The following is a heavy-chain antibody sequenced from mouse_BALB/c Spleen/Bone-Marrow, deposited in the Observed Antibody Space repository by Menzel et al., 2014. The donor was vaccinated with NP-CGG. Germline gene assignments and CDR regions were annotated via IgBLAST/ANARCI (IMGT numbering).Heavy chain of an antibody. CDR1: GYTFTTYW. CDR3: ATYVGFAF. CDR2: INPSTGYI. Sequence: VMLVESGAELAKPGASVKMSCKASGYTFTTYWMHWVKQRPGQGLEWIGYINPSTGYIEYNQKFKDKATLTADKSSSTAYMQLSSLTSEDSAVYYCATYVGFAFWAKGLWSLSLQ. J-gene: IGHJ3*01. V-gene: IGHV1-7*01. D-gene: IGHD5-1*01.